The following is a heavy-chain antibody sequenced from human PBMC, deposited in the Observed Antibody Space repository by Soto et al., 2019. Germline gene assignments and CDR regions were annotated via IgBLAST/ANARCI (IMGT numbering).Heavy chain of an antibody. J-gene: IGHJ3*02. V-gene: IGHV2-5*02. CDR2: IYWDDDK. Sequence: SGPTLVNPTHTLTPTCTFSGFSLSTSRVGVAWIRQPPGKALEWLAIIYWDDDKRYSPSLRSRLAITKDTSKNQVALIMTSLDPVDTATYYCAHIMITFGGVIALDAFDIWGQGTMVTVSS. CDR3: AHIMITFGGVIALDAFDI. CDR1: GFSLSTSRVG. D-gene: IGHD3-16*02.